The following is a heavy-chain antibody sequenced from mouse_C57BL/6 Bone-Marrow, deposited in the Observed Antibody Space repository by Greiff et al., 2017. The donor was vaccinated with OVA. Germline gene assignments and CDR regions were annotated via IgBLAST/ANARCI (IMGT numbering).Heavy chain of an antibody. CDR2: IYPRSGNT. Sequence: QVQLQQSGAELARPGASVKLSCTASGYTFTSYGISWVKQRTGQGLEWIGEIYPRSGNTYYNEEFTGKATLTADKSSSTAYSKIRRLTSEDSAVYFWAEYEGWFAYWGQGTLVTVSA. J-gene: IGHJ3*01. CDR3: AEYEGWFAY. V-gene: IGHV1-81*01. CDR1: GYTFTSYG. D-gene: IGHD2-3*01.